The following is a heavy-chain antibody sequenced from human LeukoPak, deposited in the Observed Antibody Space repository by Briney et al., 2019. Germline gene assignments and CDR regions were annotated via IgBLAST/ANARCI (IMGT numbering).Heavy chain of an antibody. CDR1: GFTFGSYA. Sequence: GGSLRLSCAASGFTFGSYALHWVRQAPGKGLEWVAVLSFDGTITYYADSVKGRFTISRDNSKNTLYLELNSLRTEDTAVYYCARDSTYYYDSGSSGPHYFGYWGQGTLVTVSS. CDR2: LSFDGTIT. D-gene: IGHD3-10*01. J-gene: IGHJ4*02. V-gene: IGHV3-30*04. CDR3: ARDSTYYYDSGSSGPHYFGY.